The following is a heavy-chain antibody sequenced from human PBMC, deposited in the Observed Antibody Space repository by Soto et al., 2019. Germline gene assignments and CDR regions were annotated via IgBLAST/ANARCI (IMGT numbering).Heavy chain of an antibody. CDR2: IYYSGNT. CDR1: RGSISSGGSY. CDR3: VRYCSTTKCPFDY. Sequence: SETLSLTCTVSRGSISSGGSYWGWIRQPPGKGLEWIGYIYYSGNTYFNPSLKSRVTLSVDTSKNQFSLNLSSVTAADTAVYYCVRYCSTTKCPFDYWGQGTLVTVST. V-gene: IGHV4-30-4*01. J-gene: IGHJ4*02. D-gene: IGHD2-2*01.